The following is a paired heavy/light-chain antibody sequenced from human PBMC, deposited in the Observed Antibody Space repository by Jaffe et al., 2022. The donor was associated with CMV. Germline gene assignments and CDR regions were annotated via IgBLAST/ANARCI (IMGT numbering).Light chain of an antibody. CDR2: STS. J-gene: IGLJ3*02. CDR1: TGAVTSGYY. V-gene: IGLV7-43*01. Sequence: QTVVTQEPSLTVSPGGTVTLTCASSTGAVTSGYYPNWFQQKPGQAPRALIYSTSNKHSWTPARFSGSLLGGKAALTLSGVQPEDEAEYYCLLYYGGARVFGGGTKLTVL. CDR3: LLYYGGARV.
Heavy chain of an antibody. Sequence: QVQLVQSGAEVKKPGSSVKVSCKASGGTFSSYAISWVRQAPGQGLEWMGGIIPIFGTANYAQKFQGRVTITADESTSTAYMELSSLRSEDTAVYYCASGVVVVPAATRRGYYYYGMDVWGQGTTVTVSS. V-gene: IGHV1-69*01. CDR1: GGTFSSYA. CDR2: IIPIFGTA. D-gene: IGHD2-2*01. J-gene: IGHJ6*02. CDR3: ASGVVVVPAATRRGYYYYGMDV.